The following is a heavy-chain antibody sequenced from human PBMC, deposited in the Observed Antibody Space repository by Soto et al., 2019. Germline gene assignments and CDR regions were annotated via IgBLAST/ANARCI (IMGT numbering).Heavy chain of an antibody. CDR2: IIPIFGTA. J-gene: IGHJ5*02. V-gene: IGHV1-69*13. Sequence: ASVKVSCKASGGTFSSYAISWVRQAPGQGLEWMGGIIPIFGTANYAQKFQGRVTITADESTSTAYMELSSLRSEDTAVYYCARTRYSRSGYNRFDPWGQGTLVTVSS. CDR1: GGTFSSYA. CDR3: ARTRYSRSGYNRFDP. D-gene: IGHD6-6*01.